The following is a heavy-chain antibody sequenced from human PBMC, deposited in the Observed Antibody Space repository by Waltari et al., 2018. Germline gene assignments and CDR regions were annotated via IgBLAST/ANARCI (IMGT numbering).Heavy chain of an antibody. CDR1: GYTFTSYD. CDR2: MNPNSGNT. V-gene: IGHV1-8*02. CDR3: ARDDHDSSGYYV. D-gene: IGHD3-22*01. Sequence: QVQLVQSVAEVKKPGASVKVSCKASGYTFTSYDIHWVRQATGQGLEWMGWMNPNSGNTGYAQKFQGRVSMTRNTSISTAYMELSSLRSEDTAVYYSARDDHDSSGYYVWGQGTLVTVSS. J-gene: IGHJ4*02.